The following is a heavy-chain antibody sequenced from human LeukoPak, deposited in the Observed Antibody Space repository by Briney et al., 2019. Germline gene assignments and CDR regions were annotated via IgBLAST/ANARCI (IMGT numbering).Heavy chain of an antibody. CDR2: ISGSGGST. V-gene: IGHV3-23*01. Sequence: AGGSLRLSCAASGFTFSSYAMSWVRPAPGKGLEWVSVISGSGGSTYYADSVKGRFTISRDNSKNTLYLQMNSLRVEDTAVYYCAKAERFSGTKTPDYWGQGTLVTVSS. J-gene: IGHJ4*02. D-gene: IGHD1-26*01. CDR3: AKAERFSGTKTPDY. CDR1: GFTFSSYA.